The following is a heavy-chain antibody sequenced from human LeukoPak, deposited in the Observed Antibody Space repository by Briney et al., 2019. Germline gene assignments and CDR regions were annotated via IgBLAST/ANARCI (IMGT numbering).Heavy chain of an antibody. CDR3: AREWGMDV. J-gene: IGHJ6*02. CDR1: GFTFSNYG. Sequence: GGSLRLSCAASGFTFSNYGMQWVRQVSGKGLVWVSRIKSDGTTTGHADFVKGRFTISRDNAKNTLYLQMNSLRAEDTAVYYWAREWGMDVWGQGTTVTVSS. V-gene: IGHV3-74*01. CDR2: IKSDGTTT.